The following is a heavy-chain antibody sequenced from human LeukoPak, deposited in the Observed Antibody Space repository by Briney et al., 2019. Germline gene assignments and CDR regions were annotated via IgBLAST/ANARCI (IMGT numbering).Heavy chain of an antibody. D-gene: IGHD3-22*01. CDR1: GFTVSSNY. CDR3: AGRTVTPYYHDSSGFHLQY. CDR2: IYSGGNT. J-gene: IGHJ1*01. Sequence: GGSLRLSCAASGFTVSSNYMSWVRQAPGKGLQWVSVIYSGGNTYYADSVKGRFTISRDNSKNTLYLQMNSLRAEATAVYYCAGRTVTPYYHDSSGFHLQYWGQGTLVTVSS. V-gene: IGHV3-53*01.